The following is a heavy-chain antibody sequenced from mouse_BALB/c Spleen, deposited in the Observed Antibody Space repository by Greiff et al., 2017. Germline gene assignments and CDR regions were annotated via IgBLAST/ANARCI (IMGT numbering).Heavy chain of an antibody. CDR2: ISTYYGDA. Sequence: QVQLQQSGAELVRPGVSVKISCKGSGYTFTDYAMHWVKQSHAKSLEWIGVISTYYGDASYNQKFKGKATMTVDKSSSTAYMELARLTSEDSAIYYCARGIYYYGSSYGYAMDYWGQGTSVTVSS. J-gene: IGHJ4*01. CDR1: GYTFTDYA. D-gene: IGHD1-1*01. CDR3: ARGIYYYGSSYGYAMDY. V-gene: IGHV1S137*01.